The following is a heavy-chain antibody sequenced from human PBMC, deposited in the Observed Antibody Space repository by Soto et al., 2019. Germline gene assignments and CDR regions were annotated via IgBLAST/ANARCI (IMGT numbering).Heavy chain of an antibody. V-gene: IGHV1-2*04. CDR1: GYTFTGYY. Sequence: ASVKVSCKASGYTFTGYYMHWVRQAPGQGLEWMGCINPNSGGTNYAQKFQGWVTMTRDTSISTAYMELGRLRSDDTAVYYCARAARAHDYYMDVWGKGTTVTVSS. CDR2: INPNSGGT. J-gene: IGHJ6*03. CDR3: ARAARAHDYYMDV.